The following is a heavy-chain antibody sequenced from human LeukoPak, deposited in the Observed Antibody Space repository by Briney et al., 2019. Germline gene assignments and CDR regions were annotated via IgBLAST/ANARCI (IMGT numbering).Heavy chain of an antibody. CDR1: GYSFTGYY. V-gene: IGHV1-2*02. Sequence: ASVKVFCKASGYSFTGYYIHWVRQAPGQGLEWMAWINPNSGDTNFAQKFQGRVTMTRDTSIRTAHIELNRLSSYDTARVYCTRNRYLSWGEWLLHGDQGREPQITHYYYYMDGWGKGTTVTVSS. D-gene: IGHD3-3*01. CDR2: INPNSGDT. CDR3: TRNRYLSWGEWLLHGDQGREPQITHYYYYMDG. J-gene: IGHJ6*03.